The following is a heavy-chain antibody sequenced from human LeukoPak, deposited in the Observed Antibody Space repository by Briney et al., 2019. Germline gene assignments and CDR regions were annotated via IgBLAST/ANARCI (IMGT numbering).Heavy chain of an antibody. CDR2: ISSYDGNT. Sequence: ASVKVSCKASGYTFTSYGISWVRQAPGQGLEWMGWISSYDGNTKSVDKLQGRVIMTTDTSTSTAYMELRSLRSDDTAVYYCVRDAYGAGKGYFDYWGQGTLVTVSS. CDR3: VRDAYGAGKGYFDY. V-gene: IGHV1-18*01. D-gene: IGHD3-10*01. CDR1: GYTFTSYG. J-gene: IGHJ4*02.